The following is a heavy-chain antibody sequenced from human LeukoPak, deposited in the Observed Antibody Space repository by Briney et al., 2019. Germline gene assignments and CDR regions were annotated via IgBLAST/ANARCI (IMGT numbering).Heavy chain of an antibody. Sequence: SETLSLTCTVSGGSISSYYWSWIRQPPGKGLEWIGYFYYSGSTNYNPSLKSSVTISVDTSKNQFSLKLSSVTAADKAVYYCPRGMYPFDIWGQGTMVTVSS. V-gene: IGHV4-59*01. CDR1: GGSISSYY. CDR3: PRGMYPFDI. CDR2: FYYSGST. D-gene: IGHD2-8*01. J-gene: IGHJ3*02.